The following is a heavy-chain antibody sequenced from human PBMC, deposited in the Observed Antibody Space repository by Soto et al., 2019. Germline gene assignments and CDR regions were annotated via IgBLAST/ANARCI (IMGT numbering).Heavy chain of an antibody. CDR1: GFSFSDYS. Sequence: GGSVRLSCAASGFSFSDYSMNWVRQAPGEGLEWVSFIDLSGTKTYYRDSVKGRFTIFKDKSINTVYLQMNSLTVEDAAVYYCTKDRVPDGIYSFDYWGQGA. J-gene: IGHJ4*02. V-gene: IGHV3-23*03. CDR2: IDLSGTKT. D-gene: IGHD2-15*01. CDR3: TKDRVPDGIYSFDY.